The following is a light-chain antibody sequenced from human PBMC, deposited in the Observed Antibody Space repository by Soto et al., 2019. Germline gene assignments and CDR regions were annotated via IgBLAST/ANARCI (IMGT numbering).Light chain of an antibody. J-gene: IGKJ5*01. CDR3: QQYHDLPIT. Sequence: DIQMTQSPSSLSASVGDRVTITCQASQDIDKFLNWYLQKPGKPPKLLIDDASNLATAVPSRCSGRGSXTDFPFTITSLQPEDVAKYYCQQYHDLPITFGQGTRLEIK. CDR1: QDIDKF. V-gene: IGKV1-33*01. CDR2: DAS.